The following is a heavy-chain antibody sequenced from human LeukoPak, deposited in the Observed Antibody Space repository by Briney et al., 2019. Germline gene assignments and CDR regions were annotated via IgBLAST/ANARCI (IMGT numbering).Heavy chain of an antibody. CDR1: GYTFTGYY. Sequence: GASVKVSCKASGYTFTGYYRHWVRQAPGQGLEWMGWINPNSGGTNYAQKFQGRVTMTRDTSISTAYMELSRLRSDDTAVYYCARDRPGIGARALTNWGQGTLVTVSS. CDR3: ARDRPGIGARALTN. CDR2: INPNSGGT. D-gene: IGHD6-6*01. V-gene: IGHV1-2*02. J-gene: IGHJ4*02.